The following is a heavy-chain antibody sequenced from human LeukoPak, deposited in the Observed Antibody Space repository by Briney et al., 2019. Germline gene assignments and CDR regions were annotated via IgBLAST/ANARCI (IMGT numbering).Heavy chain of an antibody. D-gene: IGHD4-17*01. CDR1: GFTFSRAW. J-gene: IGHJ4*02. CDR3: ARDSDYGDCDY. Sequence: GGSLRLSCAASGFTFSRAWMSWVRQAPGKGLEWVANIKEDGSEDYYADSVKGRFAISKDNAKNSLYLQMNNLRAEDTAMYYCARDSDYGDCDYWGQGTLVTVFS. V-gene: IGHV3-7*01. CDR2: IKEDGSED.